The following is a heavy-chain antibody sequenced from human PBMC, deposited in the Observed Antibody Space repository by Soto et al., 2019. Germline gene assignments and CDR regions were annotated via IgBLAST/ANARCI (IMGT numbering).Heavy chain of an antibody. Sequence: QVQLQESGPGLVKPSQTLSLTCTVSGGSISSGDYYWSWIRQPPGKGLEWIGYIYYSGSTYYNPSPESRVTISVDPAKPQFSRKLSSLTAAATAVYYCASNSYGYTFYASWGQGTLVTVSS. CDR1: GGSISSGDYY. CDR2: IYYSGST. V-gene: IGHV4-30-4*01. D-gene: IGHD5-18*01. CDR3: ASNSYGYTFYAS. J-gene: IGHJ5*02.